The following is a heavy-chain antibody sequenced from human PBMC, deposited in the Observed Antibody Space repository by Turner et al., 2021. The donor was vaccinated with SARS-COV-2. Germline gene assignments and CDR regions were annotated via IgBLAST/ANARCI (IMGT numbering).Heavy chain of an antibody. V-gene: IGHV3-15*01. J-gene: IGHJ6*02. CDR2: IKSNTDGGTT. CDR3: TTNRMTGNYYYYYGMDV. CDR1: GFTFSNAW. Sequence: EVQLVESGGGLVKPGGSLRLSCAASGFTFSNAWMNWVRQAPGKGLEWVGRIKSNTDGGTTDYAAPVKVKFTISRDDSKNTLYLQMNSLKTEDTAVYYCTTNRMTGNYYYYYGMDVWGQGTTVTVPS.